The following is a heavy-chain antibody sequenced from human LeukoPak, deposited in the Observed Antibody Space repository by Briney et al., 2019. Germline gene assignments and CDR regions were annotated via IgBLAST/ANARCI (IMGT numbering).Heavy chain of an antibody. D-gene: IGHD6-13*01. J-gene: IGHJ4*02. V-gene: IGHV1-2*02. Sequence: ASVKVSCKASGYTFNAYFMHWVRQAPGQGLEWMGWINPNTGATNYAQKFQGRVTMTRDTSITTAYMELSTLRSDDTAVYYCARGQLHSSSWYGYWGQGTLVTVSS. CDR2: INPNTGAT. CDR1: GYTFNAYF. CDR3: ARGQLHSSSWYGY.